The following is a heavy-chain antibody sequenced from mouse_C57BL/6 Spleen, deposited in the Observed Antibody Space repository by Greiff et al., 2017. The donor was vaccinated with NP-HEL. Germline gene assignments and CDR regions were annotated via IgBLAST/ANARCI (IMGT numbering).Heavy chain of an antibody. D-gene: IGHD4-1*01. V-gene: IGHV5-9-1*02. J-gene: IGHJ2*01. CDR2: ISSGGDYI. CDR1: GFTFSSYA. Sequence: EVMLVESGEGLVKPGGSLKLSCAASGFTFSSYAMSWVRQTPEKRLEWVAYISSGGDYIYYADTVKGRFTISRDNARNTLYLQMSSLKSEDTAMYYCTRVPGTKYYFDYWGQGTTLTVSS. CDR3: TRVPGTKYYFDY.